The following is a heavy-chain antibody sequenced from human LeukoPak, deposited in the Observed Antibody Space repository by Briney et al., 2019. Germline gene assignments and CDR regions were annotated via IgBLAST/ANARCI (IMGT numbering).Heavy chain of an antibody. CDR2: ISAYNGNT. Sequence: ASVKVSCKASGYTFTSYGISWVRQAPEQGLEWMGWISAYNGNTNYAQKLQGRVTMTTDTSTSTAYMELRSLRSDDTAVYYCARVVYGGNDYVWGSYRYTLLDYWGQGTLVTVSS. V-gene: IGHV1-18*01. CDR3: ARVVYGGNDYVWGSYRYTLLDY. J-gene: IGHJ4*02. D-gene: IGHD3-16*02. CDR1: GYTFTSYG.